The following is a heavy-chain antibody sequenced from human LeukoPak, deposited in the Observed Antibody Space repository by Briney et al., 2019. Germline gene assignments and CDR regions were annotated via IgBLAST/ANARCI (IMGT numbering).Heavy chain of an antibody. Sequence: GVCLRLSCAASGFTFSSYAMSWVRQAPGKGLEWVTAISGSGGSTYCADSVKCRFTISRDNSKNTLYLQMNSLRAEDTAVYYCAKAPMVRGAVFDYWGQGTLVTVSS. J-gene: IGHJ4*02. CDR2: ISGSGGST. V-gene: IGHV3-23*01. CDR3: AKAPMVRGAVFDY. CDR1: GFTFSSYA. D-gene: IGHD3-10*01.